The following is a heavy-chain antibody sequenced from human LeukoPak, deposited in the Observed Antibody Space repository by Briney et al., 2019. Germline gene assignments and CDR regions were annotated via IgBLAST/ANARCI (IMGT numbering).Heavy chain of an antibody. CDR3: ARGAAVLLWFGEPPSHYYYDY. J-gene: IGHJ4*02. Sequence: SETLSLTCTVSGYSISSGYYWGWIRQPPGKGLEWIGSIYHSGSTYYNPSLKSRVTISVDTSKNQFSLKLSSVTAADTAVYYCARGAAVLLWFGEPPSHYYYDYWGQGTLVTVSS. D-gene: IGHD3-10*01. V-gene: IGHV4-38-2*02. CDR1: GYSISSGYY. CDR2: IYHSGST.